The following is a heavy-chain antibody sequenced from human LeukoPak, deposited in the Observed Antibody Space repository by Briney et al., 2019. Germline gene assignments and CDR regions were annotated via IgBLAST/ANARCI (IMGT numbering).Heavy chain of an antibody. CDR2: INPNRGGT. CDR3: ATSLYCSSTNCYALYFQH. V-gene: IGHV1-2*02. CDR1: GYTFTGYY. D-gene: IGHD2-2*01. J-gene: IGHJ1*01. Sequence: ASVKVSCKASGYTFTGYYMHWVRQAPGQGLEWMGWINPNRGGTNYAQKFQGRVTMTRGTSISTAYMELSRLRSDDTAVYYCATSLYCSSTNCYALYFQHWGQGTLVTVSS.